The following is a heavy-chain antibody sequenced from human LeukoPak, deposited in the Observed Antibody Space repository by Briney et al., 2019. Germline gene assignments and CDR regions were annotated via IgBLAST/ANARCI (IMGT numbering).Heavy chain of an antibody. CDR3: ARSRDVYNGHALDI. Sequence: ASETLSLTCTVSSGSISSYYWSWIRQPPGKGLEWIGYMYYSGSTHYNPSLKSRVTMSVDTSKKQFSLRLTSVTAADTAVYYCARSRDVYNGHALDIWGQGTMVTVSS. CDR2: MYYSGST. J-gene: IGHJ3*02. CDR1: SGSISSYY. V-gene: IGHV4-59*01. D-gene: IGHD1-1*01.